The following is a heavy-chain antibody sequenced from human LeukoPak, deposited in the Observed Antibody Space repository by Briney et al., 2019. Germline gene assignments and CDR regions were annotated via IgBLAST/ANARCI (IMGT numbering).Heavy chain of an antibody. D-gene: IGHD6-19*01. CDR3: ARRMAGATTDAFDI. CDR2: INHSGST. CDR1: GGSFSGYY. Sequence: SETLSLTCAVYGGSFSGYYWSWIRQPPGKGLEWIGTINHSGSTFYNPSLKSRVTTSVDTSKNQFSLRLSSVTAAETAVYYCARRMAGATTDAFDIWGQGTMVTVSS. V-gene: IGHV4-34*01. J-gene: IGHJ3*02.